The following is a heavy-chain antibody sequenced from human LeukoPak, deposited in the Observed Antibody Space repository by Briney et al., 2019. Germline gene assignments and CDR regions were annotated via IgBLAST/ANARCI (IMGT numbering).Heavy chain of an antibody. CDR3: ARDYAAAFDY. CDR2: IWYDGSNK. D-gene: IGHD3-16*01. V-gene: IGHV3-33*01. Sequence: GRSLRLSCAAAGFTFSRYGMHWVRQAPGKGLEWVAVIWYDGSNKYYADSVKGRFTISRDNSKNTLYLQMDSLRAEDTAVYYCARDYAAAFDYWGQGTLVTVST. CDR1: GFTFSRYG. J-gene: IGHJ4*02.